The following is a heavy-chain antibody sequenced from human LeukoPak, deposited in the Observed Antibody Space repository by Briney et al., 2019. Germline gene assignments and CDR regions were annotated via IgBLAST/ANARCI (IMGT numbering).Heavy chain of an antibody. Sequence: GALRLSCAASGFTFSSYSMNWVRQAPGKGLEWVSSISSSSSYIYYADSVKGRFTISRDNAKNSLYLQMGSLRAEDMAVYYCARAMGRARYYDSSGSVDYWGQGTLVTVSS. CDR3: ARAMGRARYYDSSGSVDY. V-gene: IGHV3-21*01. CDR1: GFTFSSYS. J-gene: IGHJ4*02. CDR2: ISSSSSYI. D-gene: IGHD3-22*01.